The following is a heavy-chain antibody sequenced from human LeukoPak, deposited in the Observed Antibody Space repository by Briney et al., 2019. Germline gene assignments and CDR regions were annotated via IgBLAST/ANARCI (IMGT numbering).Heavy chain of an antibody. CDR2: INHSGST. V-gene: IGHV4-34*01. CDR3: ARGGYDFWSGYGEVFNWFDP. Sequence: SETLSLTCAVYGGSFSGYYWSWIRQPPGKGLEWIGEINHSGSTNYNPSLKSRVTISVDRSKNQFSLKLSSVTAADTAVYYCARGGYDFWSGYGEVFNWFDPWGQGTLVTVSS. CDR1: GGSFSGYY. J-gene: IGHJ5*02. D-gene: IGHD3-3*01.